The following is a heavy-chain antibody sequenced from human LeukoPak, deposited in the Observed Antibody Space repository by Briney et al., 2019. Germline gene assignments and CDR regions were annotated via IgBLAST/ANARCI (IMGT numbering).Heavy chain of an antibody. CDR1: GGSISSYY. CDR2: IYTSGST. V-gene: IGHV4-4*07. J-gene: IGHJ5*02. D-gene: IGHD3-9*01. CDR3: ARNSEGGYDILTGLFSGNWFDP. Sequence: PSETLSLTCTVSGGSISSYYWSWIRQPAGKGLEWIGRIYTSGSTNYNPSLKSRVTMSVDTSKNQFSLKLSSVTAADTAVYYCARNSEGGYDILTGLFSGNWFDPWGQGTLVTVSS.